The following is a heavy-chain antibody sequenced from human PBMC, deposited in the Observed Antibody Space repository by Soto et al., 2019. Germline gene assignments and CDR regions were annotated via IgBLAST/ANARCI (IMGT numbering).Heavy chain of an antibody. CDR1: GFSLSTSGMC. D-gene: IGHD1-7*01. CDR3: ARIQWITGTTGRFDP. Sequence: SGPTLVNPTQTLTLTCTFSGFSLSTSGMCVSWIRQPPGKALEWLALIDWDDDKYYSTSLKTRLTISKDTSKNQVVLTMTNMDPVDTATYYCARIQWITGTTGRFDPWGQGTLVTVSS. CDR2: IDWDDDK. V-gene: IGHV2-70*01. J-gene: IGHJ5*02.